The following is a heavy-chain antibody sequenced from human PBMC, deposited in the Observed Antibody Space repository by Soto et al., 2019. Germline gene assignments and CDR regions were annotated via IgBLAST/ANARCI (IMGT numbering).Heavy chain of an antibody. V-gene: IGHV4-34*01. Sequence: SETLSLTCAVYGGSFSGYYWSWIRQPPGKGLEWIGEINHSGSTNYNPSLKSRVTISVDTSKNQFSLKLSSVTAADTAVYYCARGRRRYPTYCSGGSCYSANFDYWGQGTLVTVSS. CDR2: INHSGST. CDR3: ARGRRRYPTYCSGGSCYSANFDY. J-gene: IGHJ4*02. D-gene: IGHD2-15*01. CDR1: GGSFSGYY.